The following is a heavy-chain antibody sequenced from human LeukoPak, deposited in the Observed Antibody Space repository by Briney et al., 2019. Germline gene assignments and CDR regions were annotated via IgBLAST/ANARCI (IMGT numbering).Heavy chain of an antibody. D-gene: IGHD1-26*01. CDR2: ISSSSSYI. Sequence: GGSLRLSCAASGFTFSSYSMNWVRQAPGKGLEWVSSISSSSSYIYYADLVKGRFTISRDNAKNSLYLQMNSLRAEDTAVYYCARLAIVGATTVDYWGQGTLVTVSS. V-gene: IGHV3-21*04. CDR1: GFTFSSYS. CDR3: ARLAIVGATTVDY. J-gene: IGHJ4*02.